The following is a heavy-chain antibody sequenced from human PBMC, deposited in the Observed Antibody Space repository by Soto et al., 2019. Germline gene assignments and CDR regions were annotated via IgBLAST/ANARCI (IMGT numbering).Heavy chain of an antibody. D-gene: IGHD2-2*02. J-gene: IGHJ5*02. Sequence: ASVQVSFKASGYPFTGDDRHWVRHAPGLGLEWMGWINPNSGVTNYAQNFQCRVTMTRDASISTAYMELNRLRSDDTAVYYCARILVPSTIGWFDPWGQGTMVTVSS. CDR3: ARILVPSTIGWFDP. CDR1: GYPFTGDD. V-gene: IGHV1-2*02. CDR2: INPNSGVT.